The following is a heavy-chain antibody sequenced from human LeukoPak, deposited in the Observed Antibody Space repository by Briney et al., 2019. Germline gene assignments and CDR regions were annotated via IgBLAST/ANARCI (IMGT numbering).Heavy chain of an antibody. J-gene: IGHJ4*02. CDR3: AKDEDHDYGDYYFDS. V-gene: IGHV3-30*02. CDR1: GFTFRNFG. D-gene: IGHD4-17*01. CDR2: IRYDGSYK. Sequence: GGSLRLSCAASGFTFRNFGMHWVRQAPGKGLEWVAFIRYDGSYKYYADSVRGRFTISRDDSKNTLYLQMNSLRAEDTAVYYCAKDEDHDYGDYYFDSWGQGTLVTVSS.